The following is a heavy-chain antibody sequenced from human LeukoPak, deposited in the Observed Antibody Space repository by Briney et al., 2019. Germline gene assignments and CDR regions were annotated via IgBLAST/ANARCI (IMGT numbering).Heavy chain of an antibody. Sequence: PGGSLRLSCAASGVTFSNYAMTWVRQAPGKGLEWVSATSGSGGDTYYADSVKGRFTISRDNSKNTLYLQMNSLRADDTAIYYCAKTITTANTYYFDYWGQGTLVTVSS. CDR2: TSGSGGDT. CDR3: AKTITTANTYYFDY. CDR1: GVTFSNYA. J-gene: IGHJ4*02. V-gene: IGHV3-23*01. D-gene: IGHD1-20*01.